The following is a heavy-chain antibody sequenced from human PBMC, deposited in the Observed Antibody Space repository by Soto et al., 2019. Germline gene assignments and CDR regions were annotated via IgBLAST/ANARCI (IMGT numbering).Heavy chain of an antibody. CDR1: GFSFSSYA. D-gene: IGHD2-15*01. CDR2: ITSSGGNT. Sequence: VVSLTLACAASGFSFSSYAMHWVRQAPGKGLEYVSAITSSGGNTDYASSVKGRFTISRDNSKNTLYLQMGSLRTEDMGVYYCARRTPFGYGMDVWGQGTTVTVSS. J-gene: IGHJ6*02. CDR3: ARRTPFGYGMDV. V-gene: IGHV3-64*01.